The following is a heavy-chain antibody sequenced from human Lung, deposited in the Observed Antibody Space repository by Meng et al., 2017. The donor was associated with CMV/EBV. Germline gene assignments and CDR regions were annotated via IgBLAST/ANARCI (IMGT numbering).Heavy chain of an antibody. D-gene: IGHD6-6*01. Sequence: LRLSCAASGFTFGSYSMSWVRQAPGRGLEWVSSISSSSSYIYYADSVKGRFTISRDNAKNSLYLQMNSLRAEDTAVYYCARGRQLDNYWGQGTLVTVSS. CDR3: ARGRQLDNY. CDR2: ISSSSSYI. J-gene: IGHJ4*02. CDR1: GFTFGSYS. V-gene: IGHV3-21*01.